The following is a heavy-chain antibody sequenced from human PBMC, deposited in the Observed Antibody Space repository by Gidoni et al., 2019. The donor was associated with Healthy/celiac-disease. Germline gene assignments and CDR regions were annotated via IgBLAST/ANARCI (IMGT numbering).Heavy chain of an antibody. J-gene: IGHJ5*02. CDR3: ARAVAYCGGDCYYWFDP. D-gene: IGHD2-21*02. CDR2: INPNSGGT. V-gene: IGHV1-2*04. Sequence: QVQLVQSGAEVTKPGASVKVSCKASGYTFTGYYMHWVRQAPGQGLEWMGWINPNSGGTNYAQKFQGWVTMTRDTSISTAYMELSRLRSDDTAVYYCARAVAYCGGDCYYWFDPWGQGTLVTVSS. CDR1: GYTFTGYY.